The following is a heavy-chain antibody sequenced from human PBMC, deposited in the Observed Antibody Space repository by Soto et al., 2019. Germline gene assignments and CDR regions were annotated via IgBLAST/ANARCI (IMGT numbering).Heavy chain of an antibody. V-gene: IGHV3-23*01. CDR1: GFTFSSYA. CDR3: AKGNYYDSSGPVL. Sequence: VGSLRLSCAASGFTFSSYAMSWVRQAPGKGLEWVSAISGSGGSTYYADSVKGRFTISRDNSKNTLYLQMNSLRAEDTAVYYCAKGNYYDSSGPVLWGQGTMVTVSS. J-gene: IGHJ3*01. D-gene: IGHD3-22*01. CDR2: ISGSGGST.